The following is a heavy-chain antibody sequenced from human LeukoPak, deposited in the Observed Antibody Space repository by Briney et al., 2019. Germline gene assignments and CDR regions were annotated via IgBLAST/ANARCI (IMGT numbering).Heavy chain of an antibody. CDR3: ARCSEYYDFWSGYSSPFDY. CDR1: GGSFSGYY. V-gene: IGHV4-34*01. D-gene: IGHD3-3*01. J-gene: IGHJ4*02. CDR2: INHSGST. Sequence: PSETLPLTCAVYGGSFSGYYWSWIRQPPGKGLEWIGEINHSGSTNYNPSLKSRVTISVDTSKSQFSLKLSSVTAADTAVYYCARCSEYYDFWSGYSSPFDYWGQGTLVTVSS.